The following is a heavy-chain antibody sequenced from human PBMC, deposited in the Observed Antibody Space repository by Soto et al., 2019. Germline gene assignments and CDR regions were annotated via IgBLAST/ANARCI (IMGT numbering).Heavy chain of an antibody. CDR3: ARASSGYYFIDY. Sequence: SETLSLTCTVSGGSISSYYWSWIRQPPGKGLEWIGYIYYSGSTYYNPSLKSRVTISVDTSKNQFSLKLSSVSAADTAVYYCARASSGYYFIDYWGQGTLVTVSS. CDR1: GGSISSYY. D-gene: IGHD3-22*01. J-gene: IGHJ4*02. CDR2: IYYSGST. V-gene: IGHV4-59*12.